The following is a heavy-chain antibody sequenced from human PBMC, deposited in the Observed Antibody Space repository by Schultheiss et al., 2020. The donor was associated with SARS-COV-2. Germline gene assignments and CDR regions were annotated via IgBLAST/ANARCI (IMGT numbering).Heavy chain of an antibody. CDR2: IYWDDDK. J-gene: IGHJ4*02. CDR1: GFSLSTSGVG. V-gene: IGHV2-5*02. D-gene: IGHD3-3*01. Sequence: SGPTLVKPTPTLTLTCTFSGFSLSTSGVGVGWIRQPPGKALEWLALIYWDDDKRYSPSLKSRLTITKDTSKNQVVLTMTNMDPVDTATYYCARLQYYDFWSGGRFDYWGQGTLVTVSS. CDR3: ARLQYYDFWSGGRFDY.